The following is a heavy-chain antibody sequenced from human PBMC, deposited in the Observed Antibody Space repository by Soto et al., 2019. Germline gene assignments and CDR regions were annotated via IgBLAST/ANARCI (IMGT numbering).Heavy chain of an antibody. Sequence: SETLSLTCTVSGGSISSSSYYWGWLRQPPGKGLEWIGSIYYSGSTYYNPSLMSRATISLDTSKNLFSLKTEDTAVFYCTTGYAVPGSRLDYWGQGTLVTVSS. D-gene: IGHD6-19*01. V-gene: IGHV4-39*01. CDR2: IYYSGST. CDR3: VPGSRLDY. CDR1: GGSISSSSYY. J-gene: IGHJ4*02.